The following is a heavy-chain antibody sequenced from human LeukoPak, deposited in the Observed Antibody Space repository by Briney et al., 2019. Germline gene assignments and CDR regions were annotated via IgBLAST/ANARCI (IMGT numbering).Heavy chain of an antibody. CDR1: GGSISSYY. J-gene: IGHJ4*02. Sequence: SETLSLTCTVSGGSISSYYWSRIRQSPREGLEWIGYIHYRGSTNYNPSLKSRVTISVDTSKNQFSLKLSSLTAADTAVYYCARSVLGYSYGLHIDYWGQGTLVTVSS. CDR2: IHYRGST. D-gene: IGHD5-18*01. CDR3: ARSVLGYSYGLHIDY. V-gene: IGHV4-59*01.